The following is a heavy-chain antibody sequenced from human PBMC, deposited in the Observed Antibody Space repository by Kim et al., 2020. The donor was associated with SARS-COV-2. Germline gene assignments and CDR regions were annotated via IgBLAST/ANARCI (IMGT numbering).Heavy chain of an antibody. Sequence: GGSLRLSCAASGFLVSTYEMNWARQAPGKGLEWVSYISTSGATIYYADSVKGRFTISRDNAKNSLYLQMNSLRAEDTAVYFCARVIAVAGIGNWFDPWGQGTLVTVYS. D-gene: IGHD6-19*01. CDR3: ARVIAVAGIGNWFDP. J-gene: IGHJ5*02. CDR2: ISTSGATI. V-gene: IGHV3-48*03. CDR1: GFLVSTYE.